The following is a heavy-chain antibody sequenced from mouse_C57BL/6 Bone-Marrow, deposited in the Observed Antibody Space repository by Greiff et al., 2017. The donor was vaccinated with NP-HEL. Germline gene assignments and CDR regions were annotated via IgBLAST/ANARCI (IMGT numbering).Heavy chain of an antibody. CDR3: DLDGHRDICNYESNCSYHQKLKAKSTLTVDQSSSTAYMQLSSLTSEDSAVYYCARNGYYGWYFDV. D-gene: IGHD1-1*01. V-gene: IGHV1-69*01. CDR2: IDPSDSDT. Sequence: QVQLQQPGAELVMPGASVKLSCKASGYTFTSYWMHWVKQRPGQGLEWIGEIDPSDSDTNYNQKFKGKSTLTVDQPSSTASRHSRTQTYAESAYCGKDLDGHRDICNYESNCSYHQKLKAKSTLTVDQSSSTAYMQLSSLTSEDSAVYYCARNGYYGWYFDVWGTGTTVTVSS. CDR1: GYTFTSYW. J-gene: IGHJ1*03.